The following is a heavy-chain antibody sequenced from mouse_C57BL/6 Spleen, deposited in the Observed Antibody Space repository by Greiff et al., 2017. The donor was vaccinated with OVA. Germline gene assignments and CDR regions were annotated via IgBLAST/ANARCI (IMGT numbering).Heavy chain of an antibody. J-gene: IGHJ2*01. Sequence: EVQRVESGGGLVQPGGSLKLSCAASGFTFSDYYMYWVRQTPEKRLEWVAYISNGGGSTYYPDTVKGRFTISRDNAKNTLYLQMSRLKSEDTAMYYCARQDYYGSLDYWGQGTTLTVSS. V-gene: IGHV5-12*01. CDR3: ARQDYYGSLDY. D-gene: IGHD1-1*01. CDR1: GFTFSDYY. CDR2: ISNGGGST.